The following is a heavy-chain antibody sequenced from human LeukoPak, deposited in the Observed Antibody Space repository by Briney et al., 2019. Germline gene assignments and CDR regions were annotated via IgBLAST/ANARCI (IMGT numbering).Heavy chain of an antibody. Sequence: ASVKVSCKASGYTFTGYYMHWVRQAPGQGLEWMGWINPNTGVTNYAQKFQGRVTMTRDTSISTAYMELSRLRSDDTAVYYCAREGDSGYPFDYWGQGTLVTVSS. J-gene: IGHJ4*02. CDR2: INPNTGVT. V-gene: IGHV1-2*02. CDR1: GYTFTGYY. CDR3: AREGDSGYPFDY. D-gene: IGHD5-12*01.